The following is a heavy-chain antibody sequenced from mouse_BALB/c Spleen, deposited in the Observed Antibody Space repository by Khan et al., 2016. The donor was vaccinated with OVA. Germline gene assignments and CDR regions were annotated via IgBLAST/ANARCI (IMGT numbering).Heavy chain of an antibody. D-gene: IGHD1-1*01. CDR1: GYSITSGYS. CDR3: ARSGTTVVAYWYFDV. V-gene: IGHV3-1*02. Sequence: EVQLQESGPDLVKPSQSLSLTCTVTGYSITSGYSWHWIRQFPGHKLEWMGYIHYSGSTNYNPSLKSRISITRDTSKNQFFLQLTSVTTEDTATYYGARSGTTVVAYWYFDVWGAGTTVTVSS. J-gene: IGHJ1*01. CDR2: IHYSGST.